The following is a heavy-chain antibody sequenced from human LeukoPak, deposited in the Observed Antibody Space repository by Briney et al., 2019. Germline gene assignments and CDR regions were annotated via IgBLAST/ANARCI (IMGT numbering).Heavy chain of an antibody. Sequence: GRSLRLSCAASGFTFDDYAMHWVRQAPGKGPEWVSGISWNSGSIGYADSVKGRFTISRDNAKNSLYLQMNSLRAEDMALYYCASASSYDFWSGIDYWGQGTLVTVSS. CDR2: ISWNSGSI. V-gene: IGHV3-9*03. CDR3: ASASSYDFWSGIDY. J-gene: IGHJ4*02. CDR1: GFTFDDYA. D-gene: IGHD3-3*01.